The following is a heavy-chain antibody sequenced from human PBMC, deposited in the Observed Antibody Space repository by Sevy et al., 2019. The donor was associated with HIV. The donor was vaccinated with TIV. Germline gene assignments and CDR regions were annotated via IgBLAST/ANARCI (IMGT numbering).Heavy chain of an antibody. Sequence: SETLSLTCSVSGGSLSSHYWSWIRQPPGKGLEWLGYIYYTESTNYSPSLKSRVTISLDTSKNQVSLKLRSVSAADTAVYYCARDFWYGYWHAFRIWGQGTMVTASS. CDR1: GGSLSSHY. CDR3: ARDFWYGYWHAFRI. V-gene: IGHV4-59*11. CDR2: IYYTEST. J-gene: IGHJ3*02. D-gene: IGHD2-8*02.